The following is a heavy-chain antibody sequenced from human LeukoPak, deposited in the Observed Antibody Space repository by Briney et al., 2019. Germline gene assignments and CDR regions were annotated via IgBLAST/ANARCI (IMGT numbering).Heavy chain of an antibody. J-gene: IGHJ4*02. D-gene: IGHD3-3*01. CDR3: ARGSDFWSGYYFDY. V-gene: IGHV3-53*01. CDR2: IYSGGST. Sequence: PGGSLRLSCAASGFTVSSNYMSWVRQAPGKGLEWVSVIYSGGSTYYADSVKGRFTISRDNPKNTLYLQMNSLRAEDTAVYYCARGSDFWSGYYFDYWGQGTLVTVSS. CDR1: GFTVSSNY.